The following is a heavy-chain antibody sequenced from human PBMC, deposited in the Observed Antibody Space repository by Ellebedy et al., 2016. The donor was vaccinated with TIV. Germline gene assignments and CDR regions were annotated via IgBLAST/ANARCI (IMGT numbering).Heavy chain of an antibody. CDR1: GFTLNDYA. V-gene: IGHV3-23*01. CDR3: AKWAAVRADPDC. D-gene: IGHD3-10*01. CDR2: ISGGGGST. J-gene: IGHJ4*02. Sequence: PGGSLRLSCAASGFTLNDYAMSWVRQAPGKGLEWVAAISGGGGSTFYADSVKGRFTIFGDNSKNTLYLQMNSLRAEDTAVYYCAKWAAVRADPDCWGQGTLVTVSS.